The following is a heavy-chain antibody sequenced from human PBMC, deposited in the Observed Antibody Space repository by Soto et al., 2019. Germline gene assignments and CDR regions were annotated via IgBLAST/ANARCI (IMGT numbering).Heavy chain of an antibody. V-gene: IGHV1-3*01. CDR1: GFIFSDTL. Sequence: QVQLVQSGAEMKKPGASVNISCQASGFIFSDTLINWVRQGPGQGLEWMGWINPANGNTRYSESFQGRVTISSLSSASTAYVALSDLTSEDTAVYYCARDMVSVGPRANDAFDVWGQGTMITVSS. CDR3: ARDMVSVGPRANDAFDV. J-gene: IGHJ3*01. CDR2: INPANGNT. D-gene: IGHD2-21*01.